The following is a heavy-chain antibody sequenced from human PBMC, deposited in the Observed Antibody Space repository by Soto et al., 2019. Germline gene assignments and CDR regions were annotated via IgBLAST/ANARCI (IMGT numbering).Heavy chain of an antibody. CDR1: GFIFSGSA. J-gene: IGHJ4*02. V-gene: IGHV3-73*01. Sequence: EVQLVESGGGLVQPGGSLKLSCAASGFIFSGSAVNWVRQASGKGREWVGRILSKAGNYATAYPASMKGRFTISRDDSENTAFLQMNSLKTEDTAVYYCIRGGSPYYYDYWGQGTLVAVSS. CDR3: IRGGSPYYYDY. CDR2: ILSKAGNYAT.